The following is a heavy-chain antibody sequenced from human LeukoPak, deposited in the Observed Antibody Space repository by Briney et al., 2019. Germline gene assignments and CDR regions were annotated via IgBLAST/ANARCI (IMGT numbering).Heavy chain of an antibody. D-gene: IGHD3-3*01. Sequence: PGGSLRLSCAASGFTFSSYAMHWVRQAPGKGLEWVAVISYDGSNKYYADSVKGRFTISRDNAKNSLYLQMNSLRAEDTAVYYCASLRGIEVLRFLEWPPDAFDIWGQGTMVTVSS. CDR1: GFTFSSYA. J-gene: IGHJ3*02. CDR3: ASLRGIEVLRFLEWPPDAFDI. CDR2: ISYDGSNK. V-gene: IGHV3-30-3*01.